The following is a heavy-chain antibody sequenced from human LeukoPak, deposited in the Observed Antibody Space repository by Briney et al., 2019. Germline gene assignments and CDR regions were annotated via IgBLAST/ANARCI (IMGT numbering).Heavy chain of an antibody. V-gene: IGHV4-59*08. J-gene: IGHJ5*02. Sequence: SETLSLTCTVSGGSISSYYWSWIRQPPGKGLEWIGYIYHSGSTYYNPSLKSRVTISVDTSKKQFSLKLSSVTAADTAVYYCARHGGRAAAGWGDNWFDPWGQGTLVTVSS. CDR2: IYHSGST. CDR3: ARHGGRAAAGWGDNWFDP. CDR1: GGSISSYY. D-gene: IGHD6-13*01.